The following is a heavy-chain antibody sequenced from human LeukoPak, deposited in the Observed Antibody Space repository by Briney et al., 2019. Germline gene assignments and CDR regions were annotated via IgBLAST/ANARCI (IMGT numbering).Heavy chain of an antibody. CDR3: AKDRDVIQLWSFDS. D-gene: IGHD5-18*01. J-gene: IGHJ4*02. CDR2: IGDLADNT. V-gene: IGHV3-23*01. CDR1: GFTFRNYG. Sequence: GGSLRLSCTASGFTFRNYGLTWVRQSPGKGLEWVSSIGDLADNTYYADSVKGRITISRDNSKNTLHLQMSSLRAEDTAVYYCAKDRDVIQLWSFDSWGQGTLVTVSS.